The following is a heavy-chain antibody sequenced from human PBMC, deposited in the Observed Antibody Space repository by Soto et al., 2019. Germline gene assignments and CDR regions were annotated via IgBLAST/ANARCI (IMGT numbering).Heavy chain of an antibody. CDR3: AKAPGPPDY. Sequence: QVQLVESGGGVVQPGRSLRLSCAASGFTFSSYGMHWVRQAPGKGLEWVAVISYDGSNKYYADSVKGRFTISRDNSKNTLYLQMNSLRAEDTAVYYCAKAPGPPDYWGQGTLVTVSS. CDR2: ISYDGSNK. V-gene: IGHV3-30*18. CDR1: GFTFSSYG. J-gene: IGHJ4*02.